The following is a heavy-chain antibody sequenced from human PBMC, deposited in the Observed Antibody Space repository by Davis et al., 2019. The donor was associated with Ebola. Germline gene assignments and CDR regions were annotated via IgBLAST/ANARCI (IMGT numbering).Heavy chain of an antibody. Sequence: MPGGSLRLSCTVSGGSISSYYWSWIRQPPGKGLAWIGSIYYSGSTYYNPSLKSRVTISVDTSKNQFSLKLSSVTAADTAVYYCARGAVYCSGGSCYSHWGQGTLVTVSS. CDR2: IYYSGST. V-gene: IGHV4-59*05. D-gene: IGHD2-15*01. CDR3: ARGAVYCSGGSCYSH. J-gene: IGHJ4*02. CDR1: GGSISSYY.